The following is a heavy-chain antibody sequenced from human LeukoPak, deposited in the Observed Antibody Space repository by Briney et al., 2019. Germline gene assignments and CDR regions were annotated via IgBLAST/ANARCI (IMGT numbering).Heavy chain of an antibody. CDR2: IYYSGST. J-gene: IGHJ4*02. Sequence: SETLSLTCTVSGGSISSSSYYWGWIRQPPGKGLEWIGSIYYSGSTYYNPSLKSRVTISVDTSKNQFSLKLSSVTAADRAVYYCARSSGITGEFWFDYWGQGTLVTVSS. CDR1: GGSISSSSYY. V-gene: IGHV4-39*07. CDR3: ARSSGITGEFWFDY. D-gene: IGHD7-27*01.